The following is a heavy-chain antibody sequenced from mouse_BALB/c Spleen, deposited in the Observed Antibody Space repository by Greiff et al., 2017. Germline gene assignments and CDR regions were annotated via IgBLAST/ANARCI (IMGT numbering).Heavy chain of an antibody. CDR1: GFTFSSYA. D-gene: IGHD1-1*02. J-gene: IGHJ2*01. Sequence: EVMLVESGGGLVKPGGSLKLSCAASGFTFSSYAMSWVRQSPEKRLEWVAEISSGGSYTYYPDTVTGRFTISRDNAKNTLYLEMSSLRSEDTAMYYCASDRYGFDYWGQGTTLTVSS. CDR2: ISSGGSYT. CDR3: ASDRYGFDY. V-gene: IGHV5-9-4*01.